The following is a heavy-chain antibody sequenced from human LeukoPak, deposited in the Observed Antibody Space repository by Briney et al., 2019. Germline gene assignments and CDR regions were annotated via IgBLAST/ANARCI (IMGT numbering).Heavy chain of an antibody. Sequence: TGGSLRLSCAASGFTFSSYSMNWVRQAPGKGLEWVSSISSSSSYIYYADSVKGRFTISRDDAKNSLYLQMNSLRAEDTAVYYCERDNGFRGVFYCGGKGTPVTVSS. CDR2: ISSSSSYI. D-gene: IGHD3-10*01. J-gene: IGHJ4*02. CDR3: ERDNGFRGVFYC. V-gene: IGHV3-21*01. CDR1: GFTFSSYS.